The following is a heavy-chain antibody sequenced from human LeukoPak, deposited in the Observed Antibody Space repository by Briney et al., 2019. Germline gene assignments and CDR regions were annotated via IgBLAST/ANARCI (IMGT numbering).Heavy chain of an antibody. CDR2: IGTAGDT. J-gene: IGHJ6*02. D-gene: IGHD3-10*01. CDR1: GFTFSSSD. CDR3: ARALGSGRNDYYYYGMDV. Sequence: GGSLRLSCAASGFTFSSSDMHGGRQATGKGLEWVSAIGTAGDTYYPGSVKGRFTISRENAKNSLYLQMNSLRDGDTAVYYCARALGSGRNDYYYYGMDVWGQGTTVTVSS. V-gene: IGHV3-13*01.